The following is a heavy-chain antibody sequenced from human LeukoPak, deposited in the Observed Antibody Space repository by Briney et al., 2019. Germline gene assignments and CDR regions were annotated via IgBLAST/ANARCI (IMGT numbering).Heavy chain of an antibody. CDR1: GFTFSSYA. Sequence: PGRSLRLSCAASGFTFSSYAMHWVRQAPGKGLEWVAVISYDGSNKYYADSVKGRFTISRDNSKNTLYLQMNSLRAEDTAVYYCAREHSYYYYYYMDVWGKGTTVTVSS. D-gene: IGHD2-15*01. V-gene: IGHV3-30*04. CDR3: AREHSYYYYYYMDV. CDR2: ISYDGSNK. J-gene: IGHJ6*03.